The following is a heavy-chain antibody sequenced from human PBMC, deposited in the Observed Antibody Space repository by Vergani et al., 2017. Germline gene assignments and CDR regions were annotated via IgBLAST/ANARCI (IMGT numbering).Heavy chain of an antibody. V-gene: IGHV5-51*01. CDR1: GYSFTSYW. J-gene: IGHJ6*02. CDR2: IYPGDSDT. D-gene: IGHD5-12*01. Sequence: EVQLVQSGAEVKKPGESLKISCKGSGYSFTSYWIGWVRQMPGKGLVWMGIIYPGDSDTRYSPSFQGQVTISADKSIRTAYLQWSSLKASDTAMYYCVRGHDIVATIGTFYYYYGMDVWGQGTTVTVSS. CDR3: VRGHDIVATIGTFYYYYGMDV.